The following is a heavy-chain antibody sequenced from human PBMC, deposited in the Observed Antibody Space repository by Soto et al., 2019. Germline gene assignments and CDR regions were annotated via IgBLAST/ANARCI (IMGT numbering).Heavy chain of an antibody. V-gene: IGHV3-7*05. CDR3: ATSRAYSYEY. CDR2: IRPDGGEQ. Sequence: VQLVESGGDLVQPGESLRLSCAASGLSFNFYWMSWVRQAPGKGLEWVANIRPDGGEQHYVDSVKGRFIFSRDNAQSSVSLQMNNLRVDDTAVYYCATSRAYSYEYWGQGTLVTVSS. J-gene: IGHJ4*02. D-gene: IGHD5-18*01. CDR1: GLSFNFYW.